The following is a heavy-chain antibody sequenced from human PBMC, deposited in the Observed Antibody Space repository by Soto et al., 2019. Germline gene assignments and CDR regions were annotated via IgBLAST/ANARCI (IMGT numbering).Heavy chain of an antibody. J-gene: IGHJ6*01. V-gene: IGHV1-69*01. Sequence: QVQLVQSGAEVKKPGSSVKVSCKASGGTFSSYAISWVRQAPGQGLEWMGGIIPIFGTANYAQKFQGRVTITADESTSTAYMELSSLRTEDTAVYYCARGEQLENYYYYGMDVWGQGSTLTVSS. CDR2: IIPIFGTA. CDR1: GGTFSSYA. D-gene: IGHD6-6*01. CDR3: ARGEQLENYYYYGMDV.